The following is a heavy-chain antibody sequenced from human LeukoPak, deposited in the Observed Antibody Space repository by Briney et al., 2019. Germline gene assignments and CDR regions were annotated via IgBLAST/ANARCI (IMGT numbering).Heavy chain of an antibody. D-gene: IGHD6-6*01. Sequence: LRLSCAASGFTFSSYNMNWVRQAPGKGLEWIGEIYHSGSTNYNPSLKSRVTISVDASKNQFSLNLSSVTAADTAVYYCARVVPPRYYGMDVWGQGTTVTVSS. CDR2: IYHSGST. J-gene: IGHJ6*02. V-gene: IGHV4-34*09. CDR3: ARVVPPRYYGMDV. CDR1: GFTFSSYN.